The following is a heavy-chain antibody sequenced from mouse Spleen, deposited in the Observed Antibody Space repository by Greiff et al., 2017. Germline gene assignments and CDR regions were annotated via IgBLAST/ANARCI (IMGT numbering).Heavy chain of an antibody. CDR2: ISDGGSYT. D-gene: IGHD1-1*01. CDR1: GFTFSSYA. CDR3: ASPFTTVDYWYFDV. V-gene: IGHV5-4*01. J-gene: IGHJ1*03. Sequence: DVQLVESGGGLVKLGGSLKLSCAASGFTFSSYAMSWVRQTPEKRLEWVATISDGGSYTYYPDNVKGRFTISRDNAKNNLYLQMSHLKSEDTAMYYCASPFTTVDYWYFDVWGTGTTVTVSS.